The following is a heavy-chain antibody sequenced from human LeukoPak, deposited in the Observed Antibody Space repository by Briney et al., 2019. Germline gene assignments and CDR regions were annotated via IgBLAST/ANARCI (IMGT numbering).Heavy chain of an antibody. CDR2: IIPIFGTA. CDR1: GGTFSSYA. CDR3: ARDADGGIAAGWFDP. Sequence: ASVKVSCKASGGTFSSYAISWVRQAPGQGLEWMGGIIPIFGTANYAQKFQGRVTITTDESTSTAYMELSSLRSEDTAVYYCARDADGGIAAGWFDPWGQGTLVTVSS. J-gene: IGHJ5*02. V-gene: IGHV1-69*05. D-gene: IGHD6-13*01.